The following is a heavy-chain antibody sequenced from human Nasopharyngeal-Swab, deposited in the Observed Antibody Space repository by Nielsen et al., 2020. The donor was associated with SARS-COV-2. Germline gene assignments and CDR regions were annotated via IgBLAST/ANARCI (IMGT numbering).Heavy chain of an antibody. D-gene: IGHD2-2*01. J-gene: IGHJ6*03. CDR2: ISSSSSYI. CDR1: GFTFSSYS. Sequence: GGSLRLSCAASGFTFSSYSMNWVRQAPGKGLEWVSSISSSSSYIYYADSVKGRFTISRDNAKNSLYLQMNSLRAEDTAVYYCAKSERSSTSCYVDYYYYYMDVWGKGTTVTVSS. V-gene: IGHV3-21*01. CDR3: AKSERSSTSCYVDYYYYYMDV.